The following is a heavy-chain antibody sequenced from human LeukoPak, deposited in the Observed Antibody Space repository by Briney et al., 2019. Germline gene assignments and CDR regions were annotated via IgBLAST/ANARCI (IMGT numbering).Heavy chain of an antibody. CDR1: GGSISRSTYY. CDR3: ARRNGGMGGYFD. J-gene: IGHJ4*02. D-gene: IGHD2-15*01. CDR2: IYYSGST. V-gene: IGHV4-39*07. Sequence: SETLSLTCTVSGGSISRSTYYWGWFRQPPGKGLEWIGTIYYSGSTYYNPSLKSRVTISVDASTNQFSRKVSSVTAADTAVYYCARRNGGMGGYFDWGQGTLVTVSS.